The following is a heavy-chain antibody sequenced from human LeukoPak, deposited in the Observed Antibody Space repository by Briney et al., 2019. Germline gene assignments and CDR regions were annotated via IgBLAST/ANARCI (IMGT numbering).Heavy chain of an antibody. Sequence: GGSLRLSCAASGLTFSNAWMNWVRQAPGKGLEWVAHIKSETNGGTADYAAAVEGRFTISRDDSKNTLYLQMNSLRAEDTAVYYCARGILPHYWGQGTLVTVSS. V-gene: IGHV3-15*07. CDR2: IKSETNGGTA. CDR1: GLTFSNAW. CDR3: ARGILPHY. J-gene: IGHJ4*02.